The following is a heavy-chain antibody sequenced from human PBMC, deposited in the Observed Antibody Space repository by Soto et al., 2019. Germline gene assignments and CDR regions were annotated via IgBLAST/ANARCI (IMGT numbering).Heavy chain of an antibody. CDR3: AKDHPGSGSYFDY. J-gene: IGHJ4*02. Sequence: GGSLRLSCAASGFTFSSYGMHWVRQAPGKGLEWVAVISYDGSNKYYADSVKGRFTISRDNSKNTLYLQMNSLRAEDTAVYYCAKDHPGSGSYFDYWGQGTLVTVSS. CDR2: ISYDGSNK. CDR1: GFTFSSYG. D-gene: IGHD3-10*01. V-gene: IGHV3-30*18.